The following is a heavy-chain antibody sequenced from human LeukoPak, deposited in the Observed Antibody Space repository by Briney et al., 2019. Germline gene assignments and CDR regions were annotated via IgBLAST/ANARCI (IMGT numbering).Heavy chain of an antibody. D-gene: IGHD3-22*01. CDR3: ACLTTADAFDI. Sequence: SETLSLTCTVSGDSISSYYWNWIRQPPGKGLEWIGYIYYSGITNYNPSLKSRVTISVDTSKNQFSLKLSSVTAADTAVYYCACLTTADAFDIWGQGTMVTVSS. CDR2: IYYSGIT. CDR1: GDSISSYY. J-gene: IGHJ3*02. V-gene: IGHV4-59*01.